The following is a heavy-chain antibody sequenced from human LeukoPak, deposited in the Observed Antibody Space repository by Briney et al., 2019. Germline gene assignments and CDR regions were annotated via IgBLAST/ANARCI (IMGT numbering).Heavy chain of an antibody. J-gene: IGHJ6*04. CDR2: ISGSGGST. CDR3: ARGGGSGSYYRT. Sequence: GGSLRLSCAASGFTFSSYAMSWVRQAPGKGLEWVSAISGSGGSTYYADSVKGRFTISRDNSKNTLYLQMNSLRAEDTAVYYCARGGGSGSYYRTWGKGTTVTISS. D-gene: IGHD3-10*01. CDR1: GFTFSSYA. V-gene: IGHV3-23*01.